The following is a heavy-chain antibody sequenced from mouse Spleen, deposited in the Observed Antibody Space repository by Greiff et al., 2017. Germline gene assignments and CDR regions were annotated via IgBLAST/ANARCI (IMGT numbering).Heavy chain of an antibody. D-gene: IGHD1-2*01. Sequence: EVQLQESGPVLVKPGASVKMSCKASGYTFTDYYMNWVKQSHGKSLEWIGVINPYNGGTSYNQKFKGKATLTVDKSSSTAYMELNSLTSEDSAVYYCARFYYGPFDYWGQGTTLTVSS. J-gene: IGHJ2*01. CDR1: GYTFTDYY. CDR3: ARFYYGPFDY. V-gene: IGHV1-19*01. CDR2: INPYNGGT.